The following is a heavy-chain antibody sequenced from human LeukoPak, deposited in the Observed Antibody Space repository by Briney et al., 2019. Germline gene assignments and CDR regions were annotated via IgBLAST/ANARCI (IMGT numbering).Heavy chain of an antibody. CDR3: AKDHGWLSRD. CDR2: ISDSGGAT. J-gene: IGHJ4*02. V-gene: IGHV3-23*01. CDR1: GFSFGSYA. Sequence: TGGSLRLSCGASGFSFGSYAMSWVRQAPGEGPEWVSGISDSGGATHYADSVKGRFTVSRDDSKNTLYLQMNSPRAEDTAVYYCAKDHGWLSRDWGQGTLVTVSS. D-gene: IGHD3-22*01.